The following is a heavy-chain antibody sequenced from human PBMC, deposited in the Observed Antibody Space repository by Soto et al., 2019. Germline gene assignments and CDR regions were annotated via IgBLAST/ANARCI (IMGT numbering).Heavy chain of an antibody. CDR2: ISNDGSKK. Sequence: QVQVVESGGGVVQPGRSLRLSCAASGFVFSNYGIHWVRQAPGKGLEWVAFISNDGSKKYYGDSVKGRFTISRDNSENTVYLQMTSLRPDDTALFYCARDVAMPSGLGLGYWGQGTLVTVSS. V-gene: IGHV3-30*03. D-gene: IGHD6-19*01. CDR1: GFVFSNYG. CDR3: ARDVAMPSGLGLGY. J-gene: IGHJ4*02.